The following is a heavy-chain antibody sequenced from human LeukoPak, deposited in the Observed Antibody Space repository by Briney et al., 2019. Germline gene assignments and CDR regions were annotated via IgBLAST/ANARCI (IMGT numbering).Heavy chain of an antibody. Sequence: PGGSLRLSCAASGFTVSNNYLSWVRQAPGKGLEWVGRTKNKANSYTTEYAASVKGRFTISRDDSKNSLYLQMNSLKTEDTAMYYCARWDSGSCSDWGQGTLVTVSS. V-gene: IGHV3-72*01. CDR3: ARWDSGSCSD. CDR2: TKNKANSYTT. CDR1: GFTVSNNY. D-gene: IGHD1-26*01. J-gene: IGHJ4*02.